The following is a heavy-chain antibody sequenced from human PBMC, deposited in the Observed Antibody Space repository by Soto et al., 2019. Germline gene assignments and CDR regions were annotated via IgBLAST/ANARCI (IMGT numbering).Heavy chain of an antibody. V-gene: IGHV2-5*02. J-gene: IGHJ3*02. CDR3: AHSRRRGTSSWYDGGEAFDI. D-gene: IGHD6-13*01. CDR1: GFSLSTSGVG. CDR2: IYWDDDK. Sequence: QITLKESGPTLVKPTQTLTLTCTVSGFSLSTSGVGVGWIRQPPGKALEWLALIYWDDDKRYSPSLKSRLTITKDTSKNQLVLTLTNMDPVDTATYYCAHSRRRGTSSWYDGGEAFDIWGQGTMVTVSS.